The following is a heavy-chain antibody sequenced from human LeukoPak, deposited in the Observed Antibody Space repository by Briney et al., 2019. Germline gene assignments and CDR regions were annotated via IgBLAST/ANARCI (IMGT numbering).Heavy chain of an antibody. J-gene: IGHJ4*02. D-gene: IGHD3-10*01. V-gene: IGHV4-59*08. CDR2: IYYSGST. CDR1: GGSISSYY. CDR3: ARLRFFGGYYFDY. Sequence: SETLSLTCTGSGGSISSYYWSWIRQPPGKGLEWIGYIYYSGSTNYNPSLKSRVTISVDTSKNQFSLKLSSVAAADTAVYYCARLRFFGGYYFDYWGQGTLVTVSS.